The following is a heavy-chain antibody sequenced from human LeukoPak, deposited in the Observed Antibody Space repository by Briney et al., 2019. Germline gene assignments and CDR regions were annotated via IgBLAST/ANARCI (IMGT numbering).Heavy chain of an antibody. Sequence: PGGSLRLSCADSGFTFSSYWISWVRQAPGKGLEWVANIIQDGSEKYYVDSVRGRFTISRDNAKNSLYLQMNSLRAEDTAVYYCAISSPVATVGYWGQGTLVTVSS. CDR3: AISSPVATVGY. D-gene: IGHD4-23*01. J-gene: IGHJ4*02. V-gene: IGHV3-7*01. CDR1: GFTFSSYW. CDR2: IIQDGSEK.